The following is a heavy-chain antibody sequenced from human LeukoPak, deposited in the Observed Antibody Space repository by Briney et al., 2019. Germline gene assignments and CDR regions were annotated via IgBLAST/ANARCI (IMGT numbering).Heavy chain of an antibody. J-gene: IGHJ4*02. D-gene: IGHD3-22*01. CDR2: MYYSGST. V-gene: IGHV4-59*08. CDR3: ARSSRPLTYYYDSSGYYSFDY. Sequence: PSETLSLTCTVSGGSISSYYWSWIRQPPGKGLEWIGYMYYSGSTYYNPSLKSRVTISVDTSKNQFSLKLSSVTAADTAVYYCARSSRPLTYYYDSSGYYSFDYWGQGTLVTVSS. CDR1: GGSISSYY.